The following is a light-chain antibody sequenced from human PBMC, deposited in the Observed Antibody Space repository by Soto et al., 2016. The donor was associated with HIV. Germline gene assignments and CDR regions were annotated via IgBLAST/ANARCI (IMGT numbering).Light chain of an antibody. V-gene: IGLV3-19*01. CDR3: NSRDSSDNHWV. CDR2: GKN. J-gene: IGLJ3*02. CDR1: SLRSYY. Sequence: SSELTQEPAVSVALGQTVTITCQGDSLRSYYASWYQQKPGQAPVLVIYGKNNRPSGIPDRFSGSSSGNTASSTITGAQAEDEADYYCNSRDSSDNHWVFGGGTKLTVL.